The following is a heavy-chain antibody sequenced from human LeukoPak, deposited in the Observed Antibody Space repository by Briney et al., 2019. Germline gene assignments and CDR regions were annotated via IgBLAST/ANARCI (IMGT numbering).Heavy chain of an antibody. CDR1: GFSFNSYG. CDR2: IRYNGNDQ. CDR3: ASYYNFWSGYYTYYFDY. V-gene: IGHV3-30*02. Sequence: GGSLRLSCATSGFSFNSYGMHWVRQTPGKGLQWVAFIRYNGNDQFYADSVKGRFTISRDNAKNSLYLQMNSLRAEDTAVYYCASYYNFWSGYYTYYFDYWGQGTLVTVSS. D-gene: IGHD3-3*01. J-gene: IGHJ4*02.